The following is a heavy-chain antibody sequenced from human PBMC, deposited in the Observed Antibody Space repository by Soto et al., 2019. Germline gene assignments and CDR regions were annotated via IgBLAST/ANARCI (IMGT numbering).Heavy chain of an antibody. CDR2: ISAYNGNT. V-gene: IGHV1-18*01. CDR3: ARDLSRYPAINYYGSGVGSWFDP. D-gene: IGHD3-10*01. CDR1: GYTFTSYG. Sequence: ASVKVSCKASGYTFTSYGISWVRQAPGQGLEWMGWISAYNGNTNYAQKLQGRVTMTTDTSTSTAYMELRSLRSDDTAVYYCARDLSRYPAINYYGSGVGSWFDPWGQGTLVTVSS. J-gene: IGHJ5*02.